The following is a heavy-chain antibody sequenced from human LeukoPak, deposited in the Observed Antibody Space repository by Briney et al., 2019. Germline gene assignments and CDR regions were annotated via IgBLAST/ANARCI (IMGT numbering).Heavy chain of an antibody. CDR3: ARSEDTAMVVYFDY. V-gene: IGHV3-30*03. CDR1: GFTFSTYA. D-gene: IGHD5-18*01. CDR2: ISNDATKK. J-gene: IGHJ4*02. Sequence: GGSLRLSCAASGFTFSTYAMHWVRQAPGKGLEWVAVISNDATKKYYADSVKGRSTISRDNSERTLYLQMNSLRAEDTAVYYCARSEDTAMVVYFDYWGQGTLVTVSS.